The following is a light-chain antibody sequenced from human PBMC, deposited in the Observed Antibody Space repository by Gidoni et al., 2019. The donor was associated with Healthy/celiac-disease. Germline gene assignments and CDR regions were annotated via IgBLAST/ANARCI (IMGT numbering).Light chain of an antibody. Sequence: DIQMTKSPSTLSASVGDRVTITCRASQSISSGLAWYQQKPGKAPKLLIYKASSLESGVPSRFSGSGSGTEFTLTISSLQPDDFATYYCQQYNSYPSTFGQGTKVEIK. CDR2: KAS. CDR1: QSISSG. V-gene: IGKV1-5*03. J-gene: IGKJ1*01. CDR3: QQYNSYPST.